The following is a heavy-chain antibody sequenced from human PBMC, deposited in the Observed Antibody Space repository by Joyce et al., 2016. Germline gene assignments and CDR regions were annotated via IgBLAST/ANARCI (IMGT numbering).Heavy chain of an antibody. CDR2: IKSEIDGGTA. CDR3: TKGVVVPFT. V-gene: IGHV3-15*01. D-gene: IGHD3-22*01. J-gene: IGHJ5*02. Sequence: LEWIGLIKSEIDGGTADYAAPVKGRFIISRDDPKNTLNLQMNSLKTEDTAVYYCTKGVVVPFTWGQGTLVTVSA.